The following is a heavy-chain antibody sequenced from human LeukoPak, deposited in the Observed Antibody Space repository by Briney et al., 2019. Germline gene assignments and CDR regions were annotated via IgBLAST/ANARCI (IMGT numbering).Heavy chain of an antibody. V-gene: IGHV4-39*01. CDR1: GGSISSTSHY. J-gene: IGHJ4*02. Sequence: SDTLSLACIVSGGSISSTSHYWGRIRQPPVKGLEWIGSVYYSGSPYYNPSLKSRVTISVDTSKNQFSLRLSSVTATDMAVYFCARLGYSVSWTDCWGQGILVTVSS. CDR2: VYYSGSP. CDR3: ARLGYSVSWTDC. D-gene: IGHD6-13*01.